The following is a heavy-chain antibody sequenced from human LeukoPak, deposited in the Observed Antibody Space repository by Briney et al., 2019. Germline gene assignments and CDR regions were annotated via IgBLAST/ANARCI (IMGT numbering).Heavy chain of an antibody. CDR2: IWYDASNK. J-gene: IGHJ4*02. D-gene: IGHD3-22*01. CDR1: GFNFSFFG. Sequence: GRSLRLSCAASGFNFSFFGMHWVRQAPGKGLEWVAVIWYDASNKYYADSVKGRFTISRDNSKNTVSLQMNSLRAEDTAVYYCAREEDDNGGYYVYWGQGSLVTVSS. V-gene: IGHV3-33*01. CDR3: AREEDDNGGYYVY.